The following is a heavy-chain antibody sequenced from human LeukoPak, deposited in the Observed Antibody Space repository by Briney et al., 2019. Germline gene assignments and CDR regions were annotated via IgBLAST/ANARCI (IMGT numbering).Heavy chain of an antibody. CDR3: ARDYYDSSGYFDWHFQH. CDR1: RFTFSNYG. D-gene: IGHD3-22*01. J-gene: IGHJ1*01. V-gene: IGHV3-48*01. Sequence: GGSLRLSCAASRFTFSNYGVNWVRQAPGKGLEWVSYINSRRSTIYYADSVRGRFTISRDNAKNSLYLQMNSLKAEDTAVYYCARDYYDSSGYFDWHFQHWGQGTLVTVSS. CDR2: INSRRSTI.